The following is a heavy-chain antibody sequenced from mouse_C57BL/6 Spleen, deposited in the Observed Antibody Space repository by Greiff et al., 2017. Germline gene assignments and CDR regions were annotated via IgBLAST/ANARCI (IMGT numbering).Heavy chain of an antibody. V-gene: IGHV1-63*01. J-gene: IGHJ3*01. CDR3: ASSPGSSYGAWFAY. D-gene: IGHD1-1*01. CDR1: GYTFTNYW. Sequence: VKLQESGAELVRPGTSVKMSCKASGYTFTNYWIGWAKQRPGHGLEWIGDIYPGGGYTNYHEKFTGKDTLTADKSSSTAYMQFSSLTSEDSAIYYCASSPGSSYGAWFAYWGQGTLVTVSA. CDR2: IYPGGGYT.